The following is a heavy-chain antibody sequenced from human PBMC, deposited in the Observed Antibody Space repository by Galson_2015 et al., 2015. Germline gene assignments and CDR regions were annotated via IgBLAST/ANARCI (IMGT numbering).Heavy chain of an antibody. D-gene: IGHD6-13*01. CDR1: GFTFSSYG. V-gene: IGHV3-33*01. J-gene: IGHJ4*02. CDR2: IWYDGNNK. Sequence: SLRLSCAASGFTFSSYGMHWVRQAPGKGLEWVAIIWYDGNNKFYSDSVKGRFTISRENTKNTLSLQMDSLRAEDTAVYYRARKAAAGTMSFDYWGQGTLVTVSS. CDR3: ARKAAAGTMSFDY.